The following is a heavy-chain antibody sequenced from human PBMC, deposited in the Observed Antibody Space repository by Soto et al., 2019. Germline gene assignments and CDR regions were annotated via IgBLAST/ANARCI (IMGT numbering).Heavy chain of an antibody. D-gene: IGHD6-13*01. CDR2: IYYSGST. V-gene: IGHV4-39*01. CDR1: GGSISSSSYY. CDR3: ARHGSSSWSDYYYYGMDV. J-gene: IGHJ6*02. Sequence: SETLSLTCTVSGGSISSSSYYWGWIRQPPGKGREWIGSIYYSGSTYYNPSLKSRVTISVDTSKNQFSLKLSSVTAADTAVYYCARHGSSSWSDYYYYGMDVWGQGTTVTVSS.